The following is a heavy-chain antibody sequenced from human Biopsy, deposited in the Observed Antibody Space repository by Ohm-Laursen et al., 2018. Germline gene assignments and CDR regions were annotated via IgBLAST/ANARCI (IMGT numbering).Heavy chain of an antibody. V-gene: IGHV4-59*02. D-gene: IGHD2-21*02. Sequence: ETLSLTCCVSGDSVTKYYWSWIRQPPGKGLEWIGHIYYSAMTNYNPSLQSRVSISVDTSRNQVSLTLGSVTAADTAVYYCARDDAVTVIRGLYYWGQGALVTVSS. J-gene: IGHJ4*02. CDR1: GDSVTKYY. CDR3: ARDDAVTVIRGLYY. CDR2: IYYSAMT.